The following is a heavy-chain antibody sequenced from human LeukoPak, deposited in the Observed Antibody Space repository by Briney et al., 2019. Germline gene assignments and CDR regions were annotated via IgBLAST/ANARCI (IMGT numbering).Heavy chain of an antibody. V-gene: IGHV4-59*08. Sequence: SETLSLTCTVSGGSISGYYWSWIRQPPGKGLDWMAYIFSSRSTNYNPSLKSRVTISEDTSVNQFSRKLSSVTAADTAVYYCARHYYDRSDSYSFDYWGQGTLVTVSS. D-gene: IGHD3-22*01. CDR3: ARHYYDRSDSYSFDY. CDR1: GGSISGYY. CDR2: IFSSRST. J-gene: IGHJ4*02.